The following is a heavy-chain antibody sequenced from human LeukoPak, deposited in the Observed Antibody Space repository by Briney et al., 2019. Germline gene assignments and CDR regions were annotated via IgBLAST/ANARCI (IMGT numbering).Heavy chain of an antibody. J-gene: IGHJ3*02. V-gene: IGHV4-4*02. CDR1: GGSISSSNW. CDR3: ASTMITFGGVIPPNDAFDI. D-gene: IGHD3-16*02. CDR2: IYHSGST. Sequence: SETLSLTCAVSGGSISSSNWWSWVRQPPGKGLEWIGEIYHSGSTNYNPSLKSRVTISVDKSKNQFSLKLSSVTAADTAVYYCASTMITFGGVIPPNDAFDIWGQGTMVTVSS.